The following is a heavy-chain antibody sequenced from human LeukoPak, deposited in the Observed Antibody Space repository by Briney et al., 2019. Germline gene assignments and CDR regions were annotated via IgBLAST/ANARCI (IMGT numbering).Heavy chain of an antibody. J-gene: IGHJ4*02. CDR1: GYTLTELS. V-gene: IGHV1-24*01. D-gene: IGHD3-22*01. Sequence: ASVKVSCKIYGYTLTELSMHWVRQAPGKGLEWMGTFDPEDVETIYAQKFQGRVTMTEDTSTDTAYMELNNLGSDDTAVYYCAPGLDSSGPGVVDYWGQGTLVTVSS. CDR3: APGLDSSGPGVVDY. CDR2: FDPEDVET.